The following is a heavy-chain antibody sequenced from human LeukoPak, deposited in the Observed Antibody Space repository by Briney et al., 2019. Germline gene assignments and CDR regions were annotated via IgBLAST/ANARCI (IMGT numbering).Heavy chain of an antibody. CDR3: ARETPSGAGDY. CDR1: GGSISSYY. Sequence: SETLSLTCTVSGGSISSYYWSWIRQPPGKGLEWVGYIYYSGSTNYNPSLKSRVTISVDTSKNQFSLKLTSVTPADTAVYYCARETPSGAGDYWGRATLVTVSS. V-gene: IGHV4-59*01. D-gene: IGHD2-15*01. J-gene: IGHJ4*02. CDR2: IYYSGST.